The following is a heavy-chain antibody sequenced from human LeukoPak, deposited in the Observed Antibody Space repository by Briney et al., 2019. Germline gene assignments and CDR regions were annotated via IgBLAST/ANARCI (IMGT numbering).Heavy chain of an antibody. J-gene: IGHJ4*02. CDR3: AKSSREDSSGWFDY. CDR2: ISWNSGSI. D-gene: IGHD6-19*01. Sequence: GRSLRLSCAASGFTFDDYAMHWVRHAPGKGLEWVSGISWNSGSIGYADSVKGRFTISRDNAKNSLYLQMNSLRAEDTALYYCAKSSREDSSGWFDYWGQGTLVTVSS. V-gene: IGHV3-9*01. CDR1: GFTFDDYA.